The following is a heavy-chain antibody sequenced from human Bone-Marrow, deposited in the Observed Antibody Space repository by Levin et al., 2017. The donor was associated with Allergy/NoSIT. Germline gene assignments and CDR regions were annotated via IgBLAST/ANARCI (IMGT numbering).Heavy chain of an antibody. CDR1: GFTFSSYA. Sequence: GGSLRLSCAASGFTFSSYAMHWVRQAPGKGLEWVAVISYDGSNKYYADSVKGRFTISRDNSKNTLYLQMNSLRAEDTAVYYCARAYCGGDCYSGPFDYWGQGTLVTVSS. CDR3: ARAYCGGDCYSGPFDY. D-gene: IGHD2-21*02. J-gene: IGHJ4*02. V-gene: IGHV3-30-3*01. CDR2: ISYDGSNK.